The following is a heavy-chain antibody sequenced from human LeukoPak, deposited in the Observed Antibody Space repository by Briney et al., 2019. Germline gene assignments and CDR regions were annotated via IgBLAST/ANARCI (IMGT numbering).Heavy chain of an antibody. CDR2: IYYSGST. Sequence: SETLSLTCTVSGGSISSSSYYWGWIRQPPGKGLEWIGSIYYSGSTYHNPSLKSRVTISVDTSKNQFSLKLSSVTAADTAVYYCGGGRKRYWPNLYLWGQGTLVTVSS. D-gene: IGHD2-21*01. CDR3: GGGRKRYWPNLYL. V-gene: IGHV4-39*01. CDR1: GGSISSSSYY. J-gene: IGHJ4*02.